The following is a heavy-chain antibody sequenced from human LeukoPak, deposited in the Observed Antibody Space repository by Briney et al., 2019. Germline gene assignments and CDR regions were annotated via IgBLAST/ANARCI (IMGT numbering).Heavy chain of an antibody. CDR1: GFTVSSNY. Sequence: GGSLRLSCAASGFTVSSNYMSWVRQAPGRGLEWVSVIYSGGSTYYADSVKGRFTISRDNSKNTLYLQMNSLRSEDTAVYYCAREREIETGYFDYWGQGTLVTVSS. D-gene: IGHD2/OR15-2a*01. V-gene: IGHV3-53*05. J-gene: IGHJ4*02. CDR2: IYSGGST. CDR3: AREREIETGYFDY.